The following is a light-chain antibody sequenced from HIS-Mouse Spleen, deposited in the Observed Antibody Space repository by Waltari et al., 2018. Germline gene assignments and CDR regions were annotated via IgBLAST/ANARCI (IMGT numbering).Light chain of an antibody. CDR2: EDS. V-gene: IGLV3-10*01. J-gene: IGLJ2*01. CDR1: ALPNKY. Sequence: SYELTQPPSVSVSPGHTARITCSGAALPNKYAYWYQQKSGQAPVLVIYEDSKRPSGIPERVSGSSSGTMATLTISGAQVEDEADYYCYSTDSSGKHRVFGGGTKLTVL. CDR3: YSTDSSGKHRV.